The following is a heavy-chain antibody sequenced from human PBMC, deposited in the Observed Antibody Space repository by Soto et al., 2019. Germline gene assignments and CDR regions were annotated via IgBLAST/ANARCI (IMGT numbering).Heavy chain of an antibody. V-gene: IGHV4-39*01. CDR3: ARHILWFGEYYYYGMDV. D-gene: IGHD3-10*01. J-gene: IGHJ6*02. CDR2: IYYSGST. Sequence: SETLSLTCTVSGGSISSSSYYWGWIRQPPGKGLEWIGSIYYSGSTYYNPSLKSRVTISVDTSKNQFSLKLSSVTAADTAVYYCARHILWFGEYYYYGMDVWGQGTTVTVS. CDR1: GGSISSSSYY.